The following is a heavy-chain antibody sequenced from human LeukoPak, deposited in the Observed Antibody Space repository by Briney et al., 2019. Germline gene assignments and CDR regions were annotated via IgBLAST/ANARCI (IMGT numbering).Heavy chain of an antibody. J-gene: IGHJ3*02. CDR1: GFTFSSYE. CDR3: AREGPDAFDI. V-gene: IGHV3-48*03. CDR2: ISSGGSTL. Sequence: QPGGSLRLSCAASGFTFSSYEMNWVRQAPGKGLEWVSYISSGGSTLYYADSVKGRFTISSDNAKNSLYLQMNSLRAEDTAVYYCAREGPDAFDIWGQGTMVTVSS.